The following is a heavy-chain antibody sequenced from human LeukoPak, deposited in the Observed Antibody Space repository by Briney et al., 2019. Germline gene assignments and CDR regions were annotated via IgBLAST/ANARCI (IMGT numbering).Heavy chain of an antibody. V-gene: IGHV1-8*02. Sequence: ASVKVSCKASGYTFTGYYMHWVRQAPGQGLEWMGWMNPNSGNTGYAQKFQGRVTMTRNTSISTAYMELSSLRSEDTAVYYCARGDAIHSSSWYGNYYYYYMDVWGKGTTVTISS. J-gene: IGHJ6*03. CDR2: MNPNSGNT. CDR1: GYTFTGYY. CDR3: ARGDAIHSSSWYGNYYYYYMDV. D-gene: IGHD6-13*01.